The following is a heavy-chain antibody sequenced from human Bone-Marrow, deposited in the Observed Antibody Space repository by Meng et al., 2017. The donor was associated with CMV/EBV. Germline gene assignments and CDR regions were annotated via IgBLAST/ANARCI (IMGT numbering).Heavy chain of an antibody. J-gene: IGHJ4*02. CDR3: ARDSAGGFDY. Sequence: GESLKISCAASGFTFSSYAMSWVRQAPGKGLEWVSVIYSGGSSTYYADSVKGRFTISRDNSKNTLYLQMNSLRAEDTAVYYCARDSAGGFDYWGQGTLVTVSS. D-gene: IGHD3-10*01. V-gene: IGHV3-23*03. CDR1: GFTFSSYA. CDR2: IYSGGSST.